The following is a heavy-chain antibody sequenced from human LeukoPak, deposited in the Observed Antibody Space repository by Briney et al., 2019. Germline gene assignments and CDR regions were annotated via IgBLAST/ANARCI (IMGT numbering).Heavy chain of an antibody. CDR1: GYTFTSYG. J-gene: IGHJ6*02. CDR3: ARGRIVGATPSYYYGMDV. Sequence: ASVKVSCKASGYTFTSYGISWVRQAPGQGLEWMGWISAYNGNTNYAQKLQCRVTMTTDTSTSTAYMELRSLRADDTAVYYCARGRIVGATPSYYYGMDVWGQGTTVTVSS. D-gene: IGHD1-26*01. CDR2: ISAYNGNT. V-gene: IGHV1-18*01.